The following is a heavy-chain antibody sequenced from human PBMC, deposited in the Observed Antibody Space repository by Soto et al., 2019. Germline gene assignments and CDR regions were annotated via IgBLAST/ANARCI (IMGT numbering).Heavy chain of an antibody. Sequence: PSETLSLTCTVSGGSISSSTYYWGWILQPPGKGLEWIGSIYYSGSTYYNPSLKSLVTISVDTSKNQFSLKLSSVTAADTAIYYCARSGVTGIVIPSHWFDPWGQGTLVTVSS. V-gene: IGHV4-39*01. CDR3: ARSGVTGIVIPSHWFDP. J-gene: IGHJ5*02. D-gene: IGHD2-21*02. CDR2: IYYSGST. CDR1: GGSISSSTYY.